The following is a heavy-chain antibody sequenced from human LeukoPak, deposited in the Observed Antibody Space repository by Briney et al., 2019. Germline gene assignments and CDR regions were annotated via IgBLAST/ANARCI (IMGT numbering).Heavy chain of an antibody. CDR3: ARGLLHGMDV. CDR2: IYSGGST. D-gene: IGHD2-15*01. CDR1: GFTFSSYW. J-gene: IGHJ6*02. Sequence: GGSLRLSCAASGFTFSSYWMHWVRQAPGKGLEWVSVIYSGGSTYYADSVKGRFTISRHNSKNTLYLQMNSLRAEDTAVYYCARGLLHGMDVWGQGTTVTVSS. V-gene: IGHV3-53*04.